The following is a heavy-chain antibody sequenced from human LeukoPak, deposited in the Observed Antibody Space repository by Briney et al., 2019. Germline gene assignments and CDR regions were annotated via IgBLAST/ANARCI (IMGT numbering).Heavy chain of an antibody. CDR1: GFTFSSYE. CDR2: ISSTSSTI. V-gene: IGHV3-48*01. J-gene: IGHJ6*04. CDR3: AREWGV. Sequence: PGGSLRLSRAASGFTFSSYEMNWVRQAPGKGLEWLSHISSTSSTIKYADFVKGRFTISRDNAKNSVYLQIHSLRVEDTAVYYCAREWGVWGKGTTVTVSS. D-gene: IGHD1-26*01.